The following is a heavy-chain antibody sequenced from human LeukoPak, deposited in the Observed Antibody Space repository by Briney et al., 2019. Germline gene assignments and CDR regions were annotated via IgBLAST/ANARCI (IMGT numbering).Heavy chain of an antibody. Sequence: GGSLRLSCAASGFTFSSYGMHWVRQAPGKGLEWVAFIRYDGSNKYYVDSVKGRFTISRDNSKNTLYLQMNSLRAEDTAVYYCAKGGEYSGSYYQYFQHWGQGTLVTVSS. CDR3: AKGGEYSGSYYQYFQH. V-gene: IGHV3-30*02. CDR1: GFTFSSYG. J-gene: IGHJ1*01. CDR2: IRYDGSNK. D-gene: IGHD1-26*01.